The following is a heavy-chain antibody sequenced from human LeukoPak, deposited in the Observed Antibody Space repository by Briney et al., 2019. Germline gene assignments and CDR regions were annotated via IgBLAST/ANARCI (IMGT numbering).Heavy chain of an antibody. Sequence: KPSETLSLTCTVSGGSISSSTYYWGWIRQPPGKGLEWIGSIYYSGSTNYNPSLKSRVTISVDTSKNQFSLKLSSVTAADTAVFYCARGAAPGLRSWFDPWGQGTLVTVSS. CDR3: ARGAAPGLRSWFDP. D-gene: IGHD6-13*01. V-gene: IGHV4-39*07. CDR1: GGSISSSTYY. CDR2: IYYSGST. J-gene: IGHJ5*02.